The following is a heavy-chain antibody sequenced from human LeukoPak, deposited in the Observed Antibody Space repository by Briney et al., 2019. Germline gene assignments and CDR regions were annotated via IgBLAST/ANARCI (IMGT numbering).Heavy chain of an antibody. CDR2: IKQDGSEK. D-gene: IGHD7-27*01. J-gene: IGHJ4*02. CDR1: GFTFSNYW. Sequence: GGSLRLSCVASGFTFSNYWMSWVRQAPGKGLEWVANIKQDGSEKYYVDSVKGRFTISRDNSKNTLYLQMNSLRAEDTAVYYCARVNWARLDYWGQGALVTVSS. V-gene: IGHV3-7*01. CDR3: ARVNWARLDY.